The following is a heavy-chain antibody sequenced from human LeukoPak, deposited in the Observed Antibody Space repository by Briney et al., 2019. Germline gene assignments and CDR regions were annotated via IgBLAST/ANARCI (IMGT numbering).Heavy chain of an antibody. J-gene: IGHJ4*02. CDR2: IYYSGST. CDR1: GGSISSGGYY. CDR3: ARERRTASFDY. V-gene: IGHV4-31*03. Sequence: SETLSLTCTVSGGSISSGGYYWSWIRQHPGKGLEWIGYIYYSGSTYYNPSLKSRVTISVDTSKYQFSLKLSSVTAADTAVYYCARERRTASFDYWGQGTLVTVSS. D-gene: IGHD1-14*01.